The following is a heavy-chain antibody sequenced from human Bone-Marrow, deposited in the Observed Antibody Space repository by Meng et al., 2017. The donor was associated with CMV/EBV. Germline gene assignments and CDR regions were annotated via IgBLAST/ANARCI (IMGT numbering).Heavy chain of an antibody. J-gene: IGHJ4*02. CDR1: GGSISSYY. CDR2: IYYSGST. Sequence: SETLSLTCTVSGGSISSYYWSWIRQPPGKGLEWIGYIYYSGSTNYNPSLKRRVTISVDTSKNQFSLKLSSVTAADTAVYYCARGTSSWFPLFDYWGQGTLVTVSS. CDR3: ARGTSSWFPLFDY. D-gene: IGHD6-13*01. V-gene: IGHV4-59*01.